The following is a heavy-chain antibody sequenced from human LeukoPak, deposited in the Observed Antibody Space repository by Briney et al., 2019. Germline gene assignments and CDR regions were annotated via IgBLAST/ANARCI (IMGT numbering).Heavy chain of an antibody. J-gene: IGHJ5*02. CDR2: IYYSGST. D-gene: IGHD6-13*01. CDR3: ARAYTSSCRWFDP. CDR1: GGSISSGGYY. Sequence: SETLSLTCTVSGGSISSGGYYWSWIRQRPGKGLEWIGYIYYSGSTYYNPSLKSRVTISVDTSKNQFSLKLSSVTAADTAVYYCARAYTSSCRWFDPWGQGTLVTVSS. V-gene: IGHV4-31*03.